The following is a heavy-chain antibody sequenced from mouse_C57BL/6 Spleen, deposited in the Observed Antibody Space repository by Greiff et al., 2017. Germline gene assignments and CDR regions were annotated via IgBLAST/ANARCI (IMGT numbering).Heavy chain of an antibody. CDR3: ARGGKRLRYWFAY. D-gene: IGHD1-1*01. J-gene: IGHJ3*01. CDR1: GYTFTDYN. Sequence: VHVKQSGPELVKPGASVKIPCKASGYTFTDYNMDWVKQSHGKSLEWIGDINPNNGGTIYNQKFKGKATLTVDKASSSAYMELRSRTSEDTAVYVCARGGKRLRYWFAYWGQGTLVTVSA. CDR2: INPNNGGT. V-gene: IGHV1-18*01.